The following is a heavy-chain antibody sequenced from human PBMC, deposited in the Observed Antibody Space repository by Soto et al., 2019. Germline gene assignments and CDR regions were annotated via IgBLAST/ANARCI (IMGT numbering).Heavy chain of an antibody. V-gene: IGHV3-9*01. J-gene: IGHJ4*02. D-gene: IGHD3-10*01. CDR1: GFTFDDYA. CDR3: ANLPLYGSGFDC. Sequence: EVQLVESGGGLVQPGRSLKLSCVASGFTFDDYAIHWVRQAPGKGLEWVSGISWNGAATGYADSVKGRFTISRDNAKNSLYLQMSSLRTEDTAIYYCANLPLYGSGFDCWGQGTLVTVSS. CDR2: ISWNGAAT.